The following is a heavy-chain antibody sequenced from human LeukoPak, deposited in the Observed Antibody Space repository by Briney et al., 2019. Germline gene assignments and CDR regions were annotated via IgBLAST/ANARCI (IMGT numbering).Heavy chain of an antibody. J-gene: IGHJ4*02. V-gene: IGHV3-48*03. CDR1: GFTFSSYE. Sequence: PGGSLRLSCAASGFTFSSYEMNWVRQAPGKGLEWVSYISSSGSTRYYADSVKGRFTISRDNAKNSLYLQMNSLRAEDTAVYYCAREFSSSWPALDYWGQGTLVTVSS. D-gene: IGHD6-13*01. CDR2: ISSSGSTR. CDR3: AREFSSSWPALDY.